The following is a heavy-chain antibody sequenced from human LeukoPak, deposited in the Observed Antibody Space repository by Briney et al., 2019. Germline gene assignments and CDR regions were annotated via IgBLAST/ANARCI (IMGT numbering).Heavy chain of an antibody. CDR3: ARGDYYDGGGRNWFDV. D-gene: IGHD3-16*01. Sequence: PSETLSLTCTVSGDSMSYYYWNFIRQPAGKGLEWIGRIHTSGTTYYSASLKSRVSMSVDSSRNQFSLRLTSVTAADTAIYFCARGDYYDGGGRNWFDVWGQGTLVTASS. V-gene: IGHV4-4*07. J-gene: IGHJ5*02. CDR2: IHTSGTT. CDR1: GDSMSYYY.